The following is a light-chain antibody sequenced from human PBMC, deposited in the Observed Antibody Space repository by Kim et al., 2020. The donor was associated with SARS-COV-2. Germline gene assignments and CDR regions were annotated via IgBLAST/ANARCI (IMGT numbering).Light chain of an antibody. J-gene: IGKJ2*01. V-gene: IGKV3-20*01. CDR2: AAS. CDR1: ETNNSAY. Sequence: LSPGESATLSCRASETNNSAYLAWYQQKPGQAPRLLIYAASRRATGIPDRFSGSGSGTDFMLTITRLAPEDFAVYYCQQYGTAVYTFGQGTKLEI. CDR3: QQYGTAVYT.